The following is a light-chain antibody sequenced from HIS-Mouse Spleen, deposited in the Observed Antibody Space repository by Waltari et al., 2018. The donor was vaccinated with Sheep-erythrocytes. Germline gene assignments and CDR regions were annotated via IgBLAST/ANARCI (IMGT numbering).Light chain of an antibody. CDR1: NSDVGGYNN. CDR3: CSYAGSYNHV. Sequence: QSSLTQPRSVSGSPGQSVTISCTGTNSDVGGYNNVSWYQQHPGKAPKLMIYDVSKRPSGVPYRFSGSKSGNTASLTISGLQAEYEADYYCCSYAGSYNHVFATGTKVTVL. J-gene: IGLJ1*01. CDR2: DVS. V-gene: IGLV2-11*01.